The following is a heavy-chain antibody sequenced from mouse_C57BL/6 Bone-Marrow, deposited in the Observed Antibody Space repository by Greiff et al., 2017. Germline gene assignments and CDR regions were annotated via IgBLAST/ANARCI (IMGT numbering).Heavy chain of an antibody. CDR3: ARGNYGSSYPNWYVDV. J-gene: IGHJ1*03. CDR1: GYTFTSYW. V-gene: IGHV1-7*01. D-gene: IGHD1-1*01. Sequence: QVHVKQSGAELAKPGASVKLSCKASGYTFTSYWLHWVKQRPGQGLEWIGYINPSSGYTKYNQKFKDKATLTADKSSSTAYMQLSSLTYEDSAVYYCARGNYGSSYPNWYVDVWGTGTTITGSS. CDR2: INPSSGYT.